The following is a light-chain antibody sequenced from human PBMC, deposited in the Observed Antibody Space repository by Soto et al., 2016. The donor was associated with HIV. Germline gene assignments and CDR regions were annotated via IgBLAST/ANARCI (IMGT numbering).Light chain of an antibody. CDR3: QVWDSSDHYV. Sequence: SYELTQPPSVSVSPGQTASITCSGDKLGDKYACWYQQKPGQSPVLVIYQDSKRPSGIPERFSGSNSGNTVTLTISRVEAGDEADYYCQVWDSSDHYVFGTGTKVTVL. CDR2: QDS. CDR1: KLGDKY. V-gene: IGLV3-1*01. J-gene: IGLJ1*01.